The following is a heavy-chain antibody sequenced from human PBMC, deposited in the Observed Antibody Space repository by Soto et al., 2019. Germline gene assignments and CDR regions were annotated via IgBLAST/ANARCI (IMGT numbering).Heavy chain of an antibody. Sequence: SETMHLTCAVSGGCVKSYYGSWIRQSPGKGLEWIGFIYYSGSTKYKPSLKSRVTISVDTSKNQFSLKVSSATAADTAVYYCARHSNRNYGLYYFDYWGLGALVTVSS. CDR1: GGCVKSYY. CDR3: ARHSNRNYGLYYFDY. J-gene: IGHJ4*02. CDR2: IYYSGST. V-gene: IGHV4-59*08. D-gene: IGHD4-4*01.